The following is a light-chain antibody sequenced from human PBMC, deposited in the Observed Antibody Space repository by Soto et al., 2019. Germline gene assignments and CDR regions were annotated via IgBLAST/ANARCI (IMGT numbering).Light chain of an antibody. CDR2: DVS. Sequence: QSALTQPASVSGSPGQSITISCTGTSSDVGGYNYVSWHQQHPGKAPKLMIFDVSNRPSGVSNRFPGSKSGNTASLTISGLQAEDEADYYCSSYTSSSTVIFGGGTKLTVL. CDR3: SSYTSSSTVI. CDR1: SSDVGGYNY. J-gene: IGLJ2*01. V-gene: IGLV2-14*01.